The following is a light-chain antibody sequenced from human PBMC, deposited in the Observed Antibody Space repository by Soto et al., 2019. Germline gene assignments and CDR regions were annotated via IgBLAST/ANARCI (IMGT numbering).Light chain of an antibody. CDR2: VAS. CDR3: QQYGSSPPYT. Sequence: EIVLTQSPGTLSLSPGERATLSCRASQSVSSSYLAWYQQKPGQAPRLLIYVASSRSTGIPDRFSGSGSGTDFSLTIRRLEPEDFAVYYCQQYGSSPPYTFGQGTKLEIK. CDR1: QSVSSSY. J-gene: IGKJ2*01. V-gene: IGKV3-20*01.